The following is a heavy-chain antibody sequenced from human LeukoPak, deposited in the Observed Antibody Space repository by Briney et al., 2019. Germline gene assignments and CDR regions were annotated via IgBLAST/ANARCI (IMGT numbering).Heavy chain of an antibody. Sequence: GRSLRLSCAASGFTFSSYAMHWVRQAPGKGLEWVAVISYDGSNKYYADSVKGRFTISRDNSKNTLYLQMNSLRAEDTAVYYCARDLTMVRGGPDRGQGTLVTVSS. CDR1: GFTFSSYA. V-gene: IGHV3-30*04. CDR2: ISYDGSNK. D-gene: IGHD3-10*01. CDR3: ARDLTMVRGGPD. J-gene: IGHJ4*02.